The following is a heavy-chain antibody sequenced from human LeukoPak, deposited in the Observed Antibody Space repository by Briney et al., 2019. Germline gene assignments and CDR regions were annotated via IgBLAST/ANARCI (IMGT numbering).Heavy chain of an antibody. CDR3: ARGTGGYYYDSSGFVDY. CDR2: MNPNSGNT. D-gene: IGHD3-22*01. Sequence: ASVKVSCKASGYTFTSYDINWVRQATGQGPEWMGWMNPNSGNTGYAQKFQGRVTITRNTSISTAYMELSSLRSEDTAVYYCARGTGGYYYDSSGFVDYWGQGTLVTVSS. V-gene: IGHV1-8*03. J-gene: IGHJ4*02. CDR1: GYTFTSYD.